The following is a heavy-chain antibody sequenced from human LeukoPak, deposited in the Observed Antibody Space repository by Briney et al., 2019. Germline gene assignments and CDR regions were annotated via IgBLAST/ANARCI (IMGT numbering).Heavy chain of an antibody. CDR1: GFTFSSYW. J-gene: IGHJ6*02. Sequence: GGSLRLSCAASGFTFSSYWMSWVRQAPGKGLEWVANIKQDGSEKYYVDSVKGRFTISRDNAKNSLYLQMNSLRAEDAAVYYCARQESGYDLHYYYGMDVWGQGTTVTVSS. V-gene: IGHV3-7*03. D-gene: IGHD5-12*01. CDR2: IKQDGSEK. CDR3: ARQESGYDLHYYYGMDV.